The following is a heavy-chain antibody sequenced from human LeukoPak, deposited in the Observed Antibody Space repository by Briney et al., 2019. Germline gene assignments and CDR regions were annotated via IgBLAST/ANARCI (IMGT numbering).Heavy chain of an antibody. V-gene: IGHV3-48*03. D-gene: IGHD3-22*01. CDR2: ISSSGSTI. Sequence: GGSLRLSCAASGFTFSSYEMNWVRQAPGKGLEWVSYISSSGSTIYYADSVKGRFTTSRDNAKNSLYLQMNSLRAEDTAVYYCARVYYDSSGYDYWGQGTLVTVSS. CDR1: GFTFSSYE. CDR3: ARVYYDSSGYDY. J-gene: IGHJ4*02.